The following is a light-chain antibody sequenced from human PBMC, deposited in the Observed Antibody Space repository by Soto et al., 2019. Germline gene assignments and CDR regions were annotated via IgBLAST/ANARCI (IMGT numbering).Light chain of an antibody. Sequence: EIVLTHSPDTLSLSPGERATLSFSASQSVNSNYFAWYQQKPGQAPRLLIYGISIRATGIPDRFSGSGSGTDFTLTIGRLEPEDFAVYYCQQYGNSPITFGPGTKVDIK. J-gene: IGKJ3*01. CDR2: GIS. CDR1: QSVNSNY. CDR3: QQYGNSPIT. V-gene: IGKV3-20*01.